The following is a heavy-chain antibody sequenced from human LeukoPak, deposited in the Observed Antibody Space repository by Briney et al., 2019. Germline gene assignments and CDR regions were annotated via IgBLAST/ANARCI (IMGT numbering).Heavy chain of an antibody. Sequence: ASVKGSFKASGYTFTSYGLTWLRQAPAQGLEWMGWISANTGNTNYAQKFQGRATMTRDTSTSTAYMELRSLRSDDTAVYYCARVHYYDRSGSHFDYWGQGTPVTVSS. D-gene: IGHD3-22*01. J-gene: IGHJ4*02. CDR2: ISANTGNT. CDR3: ARVHYYDRSGSHFDY. CDR1: GYTFTSYG. V-gene: IGHV1-18*01.